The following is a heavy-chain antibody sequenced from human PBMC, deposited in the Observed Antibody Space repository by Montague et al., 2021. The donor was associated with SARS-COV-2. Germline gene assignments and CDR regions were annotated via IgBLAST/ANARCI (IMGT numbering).Heavy chain of an antibody. J-gene: IGHJ3*02. CDR3: ARHGPFVVVTAIHDTFDI. CDR2: IYYSGST. D-gene: IGHD2-21*02. CDR1: GGSISTYY. Sequence: SETLSLTCTVSGGSISTYYWSWIRQPPGKGLEWIGYIYYSGSTNYNPSLKSRVTISVDTSKNQFSLKLSSVTAADTAVYYCARHGPFVVVTAIHDTFDIWGPGKMVPVSS. V-gene: IGHV4-59*08.